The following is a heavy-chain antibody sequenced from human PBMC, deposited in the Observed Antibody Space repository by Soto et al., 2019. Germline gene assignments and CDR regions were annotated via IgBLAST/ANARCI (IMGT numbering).Heavy chain of an antibody. J-gene: IGHJ6*02. CDR1: GFTFSSYS. CDR3: ARPEYSSSSYGMDV. CDR2: ISSSSSTI. Sequence: EVQLVESGGGLVQPGGSLRLSCAASGFTFSSYSMNWVRQAPGKGLEWVSYISSSSSTIYYVDSVKGRFTISRDNAKNSLYLQMNSLRDEDTAVYYCARPEYSSSSYGMDVWGQGTTVTVSS. D-gene: IGHD6-6*01. V-gene: IGHV3-48*02.